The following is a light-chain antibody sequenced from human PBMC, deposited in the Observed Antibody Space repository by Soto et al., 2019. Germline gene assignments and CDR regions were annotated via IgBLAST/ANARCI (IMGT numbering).Light chain of an antibody. Sequence: EIVLTQSPGTLSLSPGERATLSCRASQTVSSTYLVWYQQKPGQAPRLLIYGASSRAPGVSDRFSGSGSGTDSTLTISRLEPEDFAVYYCHQCGNSHWTFGQGTKVEIK. CDR3: HQCGNSHWT. CDR2: GAS. CDR1: QTVSSTY. V-gene: IGKV3-20*01. J-gene: IGKJ1*01.